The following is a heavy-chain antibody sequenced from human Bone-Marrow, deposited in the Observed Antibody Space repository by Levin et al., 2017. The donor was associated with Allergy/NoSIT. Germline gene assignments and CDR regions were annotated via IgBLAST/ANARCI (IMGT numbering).Heavy chain of an antibody. Sequence: LSLTCAASGFTFSSYAMHWVRQAPGKGLEWVAVISYDGSNKYYADSVKGRFTISRDNSKNTLYLQMNSLRAEDTAVYYCARSIAAAVYYYGMDVWGQGTTVTVSS. CDR2: ISYDGSNK. CDR1: GFTFSSYA. D-gene: IGHD6-13*01. CDR3: ARSIAAAVYYYGMDV. J-gene: IGHJ6*02. V-gene: IGHV3-30-3*01.